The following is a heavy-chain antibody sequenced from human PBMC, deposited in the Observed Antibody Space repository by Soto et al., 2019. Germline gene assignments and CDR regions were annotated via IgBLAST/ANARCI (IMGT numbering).Heavy chain of an antibody. D-gene: IGHD3-22*01. CDR1: GGTFSSYT. CDR2: IIPILGIA. CDR3: ARAPYYYDSSGYSFDP. V-gene: IGHV1-69*02. J-gene: IGHJ5*02. Sequence: QVQLVQSGAEVKKPGSSVKVSCKASGGTFSSYTISWVRQAPGQGLEWMGRIIPILGIANYAQKFRGRVTITADKSTSTAYMELSSLRSEDTAVYYCARAPYYYDSSGYSFDPWGQGTLVTVSS.